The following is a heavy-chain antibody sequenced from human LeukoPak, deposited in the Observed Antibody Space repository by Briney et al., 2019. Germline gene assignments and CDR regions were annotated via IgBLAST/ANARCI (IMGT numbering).Heavy chain of an antibody. J-gene: IGHJ4*02. CDR3: ARYSSSLLFDY. CDR2: IYYSGST. Sequence: SETLSLTCGVSGGSISSSSYYWGWIRQPPGKGLEWIGSIYYSGSTYYNPSLKSRVTISVDTSKNQFSLKLSSVTAADTAVYYCARYSSSLLFDYWGQGTLVTVSS. D-gene: IGHD6-6*01. CDR1: GGSISSSSYY. V-gene: IGHV4-39*07.